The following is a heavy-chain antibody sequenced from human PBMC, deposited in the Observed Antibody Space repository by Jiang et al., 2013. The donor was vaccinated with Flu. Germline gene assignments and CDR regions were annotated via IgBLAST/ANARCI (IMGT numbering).Heavy chain of an antibody. V-gene: IGHV1-58*01. D-gene: IGHD4-23*01. CDR3: AADYGGNSERGGYYFDY. J-gene: IGHJ4*02. Sequence: SGAEVKKPGTSVKVSCKASGFTFTSSAVQWVRQARGQRLEWIGWIVVGSGNTNYAQKFQERVTITRDMSTSTAYMELSSLRSEDTAVYYCAADYGGNSERGGYYFDYWGQGTLVTVSS. CDR2: IVVGSGNT. CDR1: GFTFTSSA.